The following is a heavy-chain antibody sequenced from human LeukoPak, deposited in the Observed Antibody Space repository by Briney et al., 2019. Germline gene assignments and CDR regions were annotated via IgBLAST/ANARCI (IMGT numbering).Heavy chain of an antibody. CDR3: ARVVQPKDAFDI. CDR1: GYTFTGYY. J-gene: IGHJ3*02. CDR2: INPNSGGT. Sequence: ASVKVSCKASGYTFTGYYMHRVRQAPGQGLEWMGWINPNSGGTNYAQKFQGRVTMTRDTSISTAYMELSRLRSDDTAVYYCARVVQPKDAFDIWGQGTMVTVSS. D-gene: IGHD2-2*01. V-gene: IGHV1-2*02.